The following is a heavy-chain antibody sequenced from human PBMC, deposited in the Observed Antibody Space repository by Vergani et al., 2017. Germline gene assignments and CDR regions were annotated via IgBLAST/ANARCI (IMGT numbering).Heavy chain of an antibody. V-gene: IGHV3-30-3*01. Sequence: QVQLVESGGGVVQPGTSLRLSCVVSGFALNRHAMYWVRQAPGKGLEWVVGISFDGTNEYYPDLVKGRFTISRDIAKNTLYLQVRSLRLEDTGVYHCVRARCIETCYMSNWLDSWGQGTLVTVSS. CDR1: GFALNRHA. CDR2: ISFDGTNE. CDR3: VRARCIETCYMSNWLDS. J-gene: IGHJ5*01. D-gene: IGHD3-9*01.